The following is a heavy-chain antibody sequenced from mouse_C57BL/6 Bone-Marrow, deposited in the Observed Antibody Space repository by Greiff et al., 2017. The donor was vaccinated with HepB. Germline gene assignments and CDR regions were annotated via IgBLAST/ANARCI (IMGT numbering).Heavy chain of an antibody. CDR3: ARGGLLVFFDY. J-gene: IGHJ2*01. V-gene: IGHV1-76*01. Sequence: QVQLQQSGAELVRPGASVKLSCKASGYTFTDYYINWVKQRPGQGLEWIARIFPGSGNTYYNEKFKGKATLTADKSSSTAYMQLSSLTSEDSAVYFCARGGLLVFFDYWGQGTTLTVSS. CDR2: IFPGSGNT. D-gene: IGHD2-3*01. CDR1: GYTFTDYY.